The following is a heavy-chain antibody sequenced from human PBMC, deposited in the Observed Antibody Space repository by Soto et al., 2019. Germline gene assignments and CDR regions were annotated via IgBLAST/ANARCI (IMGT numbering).Heavy chain of an antibody. CDR3: AIVGRGSYYRRDYYYGMDV. V-gene: IGHV4-34*01. CDR2: INHSGSP. Sequence: PSETLSLTCAVYGGSFSGYYWSWIRQPPGKGLEWIGEINHSGSPNYNPSLKSRVTISVDTSKNQFSLKLSSVTAADTAVYYCAIVGRGSYYRRDYYYGMDVWGQGTTVTVSS. J-gene: IGHJ6*02. D-gene: IGHD1-26*01. CDR1: GGSFSGYY.